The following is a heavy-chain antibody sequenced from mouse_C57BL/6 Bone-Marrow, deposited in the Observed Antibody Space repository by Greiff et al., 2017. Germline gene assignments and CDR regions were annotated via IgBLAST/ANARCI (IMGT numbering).Heavy chain of an antibody. CDR3: AKLGPYYYAMDY. CDR2: INPGSGGT. D-gene: IGHD4-1*01. CDR1: GYAFTNYL. Sequence: QVQLQQSGAELVRPGTSVKVSCKASGYAFTNYLIEWVKQRPGQGLEWIGVINPGSGGTNYNEKFKGKATLTADKSSSTAYMQLSSLTSEDSAVYFCAKLGPYYYAMDYWGQGTSVTGSS. V-gene: IGHV1-54*01. J-gene: IGHJ4*01.